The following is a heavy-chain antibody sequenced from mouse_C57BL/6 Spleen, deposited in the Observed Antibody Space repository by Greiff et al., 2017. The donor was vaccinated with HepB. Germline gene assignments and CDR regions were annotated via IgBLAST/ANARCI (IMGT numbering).Heavy chain of an antibody. CDR2: ISSGSSTN. V-gene: IGHV5-17*01. CDR3: ARNYDYDEDYAMDY. D-gene: IGHD2-4*01. J-gene: IGHJ4*01. CDR1: GFTFSDYG. Sequence: EVMLVESGGGLVKPGGSLKLSCAASGFTFSDYGMHWVRQAPEKGLEWVAYISSGSSTNYYADTVKGRFTISRDNAKNTLFLQMTSLRSEDTAMYYCARNYDYDEDYAMDYWGQGTSVTVSS.